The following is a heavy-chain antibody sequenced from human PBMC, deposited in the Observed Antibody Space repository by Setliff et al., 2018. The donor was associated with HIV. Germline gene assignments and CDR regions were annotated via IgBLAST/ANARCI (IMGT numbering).Heavy chain of an antibody. CDR1: GGSISSSNYY. J-gene: IGHJ3*02. V-gene: IGHV4-39*07. Sequence: SETLSLTCAVSGGSISSSNYYWVWIRQPPGKELEWIGSFYYSGSTYYNPSLKSRVTISVDTSKNQFSLKLSSVTAADTAVYYCASTGYSSGYDLFMGAFDIWGQGTMVTVSS. D-gene: IGHD6-19*01. CDR3: ASTGYSSGYDLFMGAFDI. CDR2: FYYSGST.